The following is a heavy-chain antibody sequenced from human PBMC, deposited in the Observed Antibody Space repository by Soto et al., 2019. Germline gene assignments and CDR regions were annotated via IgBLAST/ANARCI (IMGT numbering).Heavy chain of an antibody. D-gene: IGHD6-13*01. Sequence: EVQLLESGGGLVQPGGSLRLSCAASGFTFNNYAMNWVRQAPGRGLEWVSTISGSGASTFYADSVKGRFTISRDNSKNTLFRLMSSLRAEDTAVYHCAKGASGYACTWYRYWGQRTLVTVS. CDR3: AKGASGYACTWYRY. CDR1: GFTFNNYA. V-gene: IGHV3-23*01. CDR2: ISGSGAST. J-gene: IGHJ4*02.